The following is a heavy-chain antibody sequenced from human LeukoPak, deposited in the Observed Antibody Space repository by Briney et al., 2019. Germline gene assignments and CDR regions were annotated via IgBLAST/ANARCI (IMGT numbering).Heavy chain of an antibody. Sequence: PGGSLRLSCAASGFTFSSYGMHWVRQAPGKGLESAAAIWYDGSRTLYADSVKGRFTISRDDSKNTLYLEMNSLRAEDTALYYCARDFSIFGMDVWGQGTTVTVSS. J-gene: IGHJ6*02. CDR2: IWYDGSRT. CDR1: GFTFSSYG. D-gene: IGHD3-3*01. V-gene: IGHV3-33*01. CDR3: ARDFSIFGMDV.